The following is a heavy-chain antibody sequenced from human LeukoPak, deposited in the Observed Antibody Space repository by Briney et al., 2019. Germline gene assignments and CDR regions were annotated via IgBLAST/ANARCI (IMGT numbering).Heavy chain of an antibody. V-gene: IGHV3-30*02. Sequence: GSLRLSCAASGFTFSSYGMHWVRQAPGKGLEWVAFIRFDGSNKYYADSVKGRFTISRDNAKNSLYLQMNSLRTEDTAVYYCVRDGSSWGNFDYWGQGTLVSVSS. CDR3: VRDGSSWGNFDY. CDR2: IRFDGSNK. CDR1: GFTFSSYG. J-gene: IGHJ4*02. D-gene: IGHD7-27*01.